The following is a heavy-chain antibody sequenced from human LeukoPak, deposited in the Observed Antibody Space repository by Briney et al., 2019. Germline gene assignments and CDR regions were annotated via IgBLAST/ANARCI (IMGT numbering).Heavy chain of an antibody. CDR3: ARGLRYYYGSGSYYFFDY. J-gene: IGHJ4*02. D-gene: IGHD3-10*01. CDR1: GGSFSGYY. V-gene: IGHV4-34*01. Sequence: SETLSLTCAVYGGSFSGYYWSWIRQPPGKGLEWIGEINHSGSTNYNPSLKSRVTISVGTSKNQFSLKLSSVTAADTAVYYCARGLRYYYGSGSYYFFDYWGQGTLVTVSS. CDR2: INHSGST.